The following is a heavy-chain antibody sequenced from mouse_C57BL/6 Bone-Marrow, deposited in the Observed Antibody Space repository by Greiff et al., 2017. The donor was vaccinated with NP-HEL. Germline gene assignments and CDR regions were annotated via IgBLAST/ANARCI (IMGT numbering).Heavy chain of an antibody. CDR2: IYPRSGNT. V-gene: IGHV1-81*01. CDR3: ARWINLPRYFDV. J-gene: IGHJ1*03. Sequence: VKLQQSGAELARPGASVKLSCKASGYTFTSYGISWVKQRTGQGLEWIGEIYPRSGNTYYNEKFKGKATLTADKSSSTAYMELRSLTSEDSAVYFCARWINLPRYFDVWGTGTTVTVSS. CDR1: GYTFTSYG.